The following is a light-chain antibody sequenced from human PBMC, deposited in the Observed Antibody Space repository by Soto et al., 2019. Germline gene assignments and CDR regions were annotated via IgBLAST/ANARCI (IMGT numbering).Light chain of an antibody. V-gene: IGLV3-9*01. Sequence: SYELTQPLSVSVALGQTASITCGGNNIGGKNVHWDQQKPGQAPVLVIYRDSDRPSGVPERFSGSNAENTATLTIRSAQAGDEADYHCQVWGNISVVFGGGTKLTVL. J-gene: IGLJ3*02. CDR2: RDS. CDR3: QVWGNISVV. CDR1: NIGGKN.